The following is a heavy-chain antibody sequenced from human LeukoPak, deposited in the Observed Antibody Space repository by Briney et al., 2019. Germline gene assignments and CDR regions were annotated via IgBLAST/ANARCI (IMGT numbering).Heavy chain of an antibody. D-gene: IGHD3-16*01. Sequence: ASVKVSCKASGYTFTSYAMHWVRQAPGQRLEWMGWINAGNGNTKYSQKFQGRVTITRDTSASTAYMELSSLRSEDTAVYYCVRALSRGLMVSFDYWGQGTLVTVSS. CDR2: INAGNGNT. CDR3: VRALSRGLMVSFDY. CDR1: GYTFTSYA. J-gene: IGHJ4*02. V-gene: IGHV1-3*01.